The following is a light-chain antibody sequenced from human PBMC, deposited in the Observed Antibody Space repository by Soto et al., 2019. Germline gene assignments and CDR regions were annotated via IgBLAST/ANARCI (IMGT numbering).Light chain of an antibody. Sequence: AIRMTQSPSSFSASTGDRVTITCRASQGISSYLAWYQQEPGKAPKLLIYAASTLQSGVPSRFSGSGSGTDFTLTISCLQSEDFATYYCQQYYSYPPMTFGQGTKVEIK. V-gene: IGKV1-8*01. CDR2: AAS. J-gene: IGKJ1*01. CDR3: QQYYSYPPMT. CDR1: QGISSY.